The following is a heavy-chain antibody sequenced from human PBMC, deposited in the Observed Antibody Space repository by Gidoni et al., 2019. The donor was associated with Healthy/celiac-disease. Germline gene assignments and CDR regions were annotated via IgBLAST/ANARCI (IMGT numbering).Heavy chain of an antibody. CDR1: GGSISSSSYY. V-gene: IGHV4-39*01. Sequence: QLQLQESGPGLVKPSETLSLTCTVPGGSISSSSYYWGWIRQPPGKGLEWIGSIYYSGSTYYNPSLKSRVTISVDTSKNQFSLKLSSVTAADTAVYYCARLPIAVGSFAAFDIWGQGTMVTVSS. J-gene: IGHJ3*02. CDR3: ARLPIAVGSFAAFDI. CDR2: IYYSGST. D-gene: IGHD6-19*01.